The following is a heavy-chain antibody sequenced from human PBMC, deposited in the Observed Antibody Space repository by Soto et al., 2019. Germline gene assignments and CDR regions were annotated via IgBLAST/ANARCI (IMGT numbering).Heavy chain of an antibody. CDR2: IIPIFGTA. CDR3: ARANGDYESGRYGWFDP. CDR1: GGTFSSYA. D-gene: IGHD4-17*01. V-gene: IGHV1-69*01. Sequence: QVQLVQSGAEVKKPGSSVKVSCKASGGTFSSYAISWVRQAPGQGLEWMGGIIPIFGTANYAQKFQGRVTITADEATSTAYMELSSLRSEDTAVYYCARANGDYESGRYGWFDPWGQGTLVTVSS. J-gene: IGHJ5*02.